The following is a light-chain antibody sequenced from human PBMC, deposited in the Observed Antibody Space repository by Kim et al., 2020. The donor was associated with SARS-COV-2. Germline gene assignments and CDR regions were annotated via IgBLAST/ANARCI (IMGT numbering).Light chain of an antibody. J-gene: IGLJ3*02. Sequence: SSELTQDPAVSVALGQTVTITCQGDSLRNYYASWYQQKPGQAPLLVIYGKNNRPSGIPDRFSGSISGNTASLTITGAQAEDEADYYCKSRDSSGDLWVFG. V-gene: IGLV3-19*01. CDR3: KSRDSSGDLWV. CDR1: SLRNYY. CDR2: GKN.